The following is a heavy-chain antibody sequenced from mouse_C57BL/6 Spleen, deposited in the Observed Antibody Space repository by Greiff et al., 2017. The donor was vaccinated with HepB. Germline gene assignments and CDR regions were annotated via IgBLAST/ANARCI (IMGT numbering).Heavy chain of an antibody. J-gene: IGHJ3*01. CDR3: ASYDSYDGFDY. CDR2: INPSNSGT. CDR1: GYTFTSYW. V-gene: IGHV1-53*01. D-gene: IGHD2-12*01. Sequence: QVQLQQPGTELVKPGASVKLSCKASGYTFTSYWMHWVKQRPGQGLEWIGIINPSNSGTTYNEKFKGKATLTVDKSSSTAYMQLSSLTSEDSAVYYGASYDSYDGFDYWGQGTTVTVSA.